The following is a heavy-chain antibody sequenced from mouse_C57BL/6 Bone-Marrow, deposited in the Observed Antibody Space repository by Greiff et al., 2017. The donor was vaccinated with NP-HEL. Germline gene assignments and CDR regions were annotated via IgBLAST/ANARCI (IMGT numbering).Heavy chain of an antibody. CDR2: IWSGGSS. J-gene: IGHJ2*01. Sequence: QVQLKESGPGLVQPSQSLSITCTVSGFSLTSYGVHWVRQSPGKGLEWLGVIWSGGSSAYNAAFMSRLSITKDNSKSQVFFKMNSLQADDTAIYYCAKAYSNYLYYFDYWGQGTTLTVSS. CDR3: AKAYSNYLYYFDY. CDR1: GFSLTSYG. D-gene: IGHD2-5*01. V-gene: IGHV2-5*01.